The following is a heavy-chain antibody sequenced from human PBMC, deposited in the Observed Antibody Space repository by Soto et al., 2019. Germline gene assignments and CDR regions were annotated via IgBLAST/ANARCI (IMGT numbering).Heavy chain of an antibody. D-gene: IGHD2-15*01. CDR2: ISGSGGST. V-gene: IGHV3-23*01. Sequence: XGSLRLTCAASGFTFSSYTMSWVRQAPGKGLEWVSAISGSGGSTYYADSVKGRFTISRDNSKNTLYLQMNSLRAEDTAVYYCAKVKVFGDILDYYYGMDVWGQGTTVTVSS. CDR3: AKVKVFGDILDYYYGMDV. CDR1: GFTFSSYT. J-gene: IGHJ6*02.